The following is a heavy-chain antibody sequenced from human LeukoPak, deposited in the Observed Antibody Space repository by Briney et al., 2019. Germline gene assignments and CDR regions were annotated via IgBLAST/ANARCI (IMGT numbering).Heavy chain of an antibody. CDR2: ISSGSSTI. Sequence: PGGSLRLSCAASGFTFSRYSMNWVRQAPGKGLEYVSYISSGSSTIYYADSVKGRFTTSRDDASNSLYLQMNSLRAEDTAVYYCARDLTELGYCSGGSCYGGNIYYYYMDVWGKGTTVTISS. CDR3: ARDLTELGYCSGGSCYGGNIYYYYMDV. D-gene: IGHD2-15*01. V-gene: IGHV3-48*01. CDR1: GFTFSRYS. J-gene: IGHJ6*03.